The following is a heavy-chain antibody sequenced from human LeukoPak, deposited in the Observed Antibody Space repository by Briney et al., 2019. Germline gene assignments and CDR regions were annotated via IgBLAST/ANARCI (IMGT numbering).Heavy chain of an antibody. J-gene: IGHJ4*02. Sequence: ASVKVSCKASGGTFSSYAISWVRQAPGQGLEWMGGIIPLFGTANYAQKFQGRVTITADESTSTAYMELSSLRSEDTAVYYCARSKGTSGLYYFDHWGQGRLVTVSS. CDR3: ARSKGTSGLYYFDH. CDR1: GGTFSSYA. CDR2: IIPLFGTA. V-gene: IGHV1-69*13. D-gene: IGHD3-10*01.